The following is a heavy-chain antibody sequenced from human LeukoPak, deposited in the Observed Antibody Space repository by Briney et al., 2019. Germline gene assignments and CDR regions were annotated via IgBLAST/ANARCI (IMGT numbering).Heavy chain of an antibody. D-gene: IGHD2-2*01. Sequence: QPGGSLRLSCAASGFTFSSYGMHWVRQDSGKGLEWVAVISYDGGTKYYADSVKGRFTVSRDNSKNTLYLQMNSLRAEDAALYYCAREIVVVPAAMGNWFDPWGQGTLVTVSS. J-gene: IGHJ5*02. CDR3: AREIVVVPAAMGNWFDP. V-gene: IGHV3-30*03. CDR2: ISYDGGTK. CDR1: GFTFSSYG.